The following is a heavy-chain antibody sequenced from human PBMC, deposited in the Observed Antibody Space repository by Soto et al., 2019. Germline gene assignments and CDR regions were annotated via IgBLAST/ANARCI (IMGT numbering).Heavy chain of an antibody. CDR2: IIPIIGII. J-gene: IGHJ6*02. Sequence: SVKVSCKASGGTFSTYTITWVRQAPGQGLEWMGRIIPIIGIINYAQKFQGRVTISADKFTGTAYMELTGLRSDVTAVYYCARGPLLWGDVWGQGTTVTVSS. D-gene: IGHD3-10*01. CDR3: ARGPLLWGDV. CDR1: GGTFSTYT. V-gene: IGHV1-69*02.